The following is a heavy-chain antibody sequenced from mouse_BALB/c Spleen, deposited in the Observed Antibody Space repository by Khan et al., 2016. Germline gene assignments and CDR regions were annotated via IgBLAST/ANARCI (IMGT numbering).Heavy chain of an antibody. CDR2: IRYSGST. J-gene: IGHJ4*01. Sequence: EVQLQESGPGLVKPSQSLSLTCTVTGYSITSDYAWNWIRQFPGTKLEWMGYIRYSGSTTYNPSLKSQISITRDTSKNPFFLQLNSVTTEDSATYYCARDSSRYNYAMDYWGQGTSVTVSS. D-gene: IGHD2-12*01. CDR1: GYSITSDYA. V-gene: IGHV3-2*02. CDR3: ARDSSRYNYAMDY.